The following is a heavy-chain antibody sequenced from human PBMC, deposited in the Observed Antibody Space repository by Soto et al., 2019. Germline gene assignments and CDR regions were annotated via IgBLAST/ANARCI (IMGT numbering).Heavy chain of an antibody. V-gene: IGHV4-4*07. J-gene: IGHJ5*02. CDR2: IFSSGST. CDR1: GGSITDYS. Sequence: ASDTLSVTCTVSGGSITDYSWVWIRQPAGKGLEWIGRIFSSGSTNYNPSLKGRITMSLDTSKNQFSLKLNSATATDTAVYFCARDQGVVVTADNWFDPWGQGTLVTVSS. D-gene: IGHD2-21*02. CDR3: ARDQGVVVTADNWFDP.